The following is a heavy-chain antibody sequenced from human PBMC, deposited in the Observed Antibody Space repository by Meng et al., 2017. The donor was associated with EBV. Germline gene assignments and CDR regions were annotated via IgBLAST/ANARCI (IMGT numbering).Heavy chain of an antibody. J-gene: IGHJ4*02. Sequence: QVELGQSGAEVKKPGASVNVSCKASGYTFTGYYMHWVRQAPGQGLEWMGRINPNSGGTNYAQKFQGRVTMTRDTSISTAYMELSRLRSDDTAVYYCARVGIAVAGTGDYWGQGTLVTVSS. D-gene: IGHD6-19*01. CDR2: INPNSGGT. V-gene: IGHV1-2*06. CDR1: GYTFTGYY. CDR3: ARVGIAVAGTGDY.